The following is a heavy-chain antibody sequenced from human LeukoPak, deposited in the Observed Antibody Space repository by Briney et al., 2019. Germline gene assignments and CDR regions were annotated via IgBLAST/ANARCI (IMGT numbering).Heavy chain of an antibody. V-gene: IGHV1-69*05. Sequence: SVKVSCKASGGTFISYAISWVRQAPGQGLEWMGRIIPIFGTANYAQKFQGRVTITTDESTSTAYMELSSLRSEDTAVYYCARDRDSGYDWDAFDIWGQGTMVTVSS. CDR3: ARDRDSGYDWDAFDI. CDR1: GGTFISYA. CDR2: IIPIFGTA. D-gene: IGHD5-12*01. J-gene: IGHJ3*02.